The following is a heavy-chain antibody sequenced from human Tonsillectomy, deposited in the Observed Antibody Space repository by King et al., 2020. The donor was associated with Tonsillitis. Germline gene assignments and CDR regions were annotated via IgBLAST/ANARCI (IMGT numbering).Heavy chain of an antibody. Sequence: VQLVESGGGLVQPGGSLRLSCAASGFTFSSYWMNWVRKAPGKGLEWVANIKQDGSEKYYVDSVKGRFTISRDNAKNSLSLQLISLRAEDTAVYYCARDGGIGAGYCSSTSWPGYFDLWGRGTLVTVSS. CDR2: IKQDGSEK. D-gene: IGHD2-2*01. J-gene: IGHJ2*01. CDR1: GFTFSSYW. V-gene: IGHV3-7*03. CDR3: ARDGGIGAGYCSSTSWPGYFDL.